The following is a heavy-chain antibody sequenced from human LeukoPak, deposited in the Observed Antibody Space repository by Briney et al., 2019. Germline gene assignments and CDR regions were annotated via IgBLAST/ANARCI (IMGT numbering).Heavy chain of an antibody. Sequence: GGSLRLSCAASGFTFAKYAITWIRQAPGKGLEWVSSTRGSGHTTYYADSVKGRFTISRDNSKNTLYLQMNSLRAEDTAVYYCALISGSYSSGYWGQGTLVTVSS. CDR1: GFTFAKYA. J-gene: IGHJ4*02. V-gene: IGHV3-23*01. CDR2: TRGSGHTT. D-gene: IGHD1-26*01. CDR3: ALISGSYSSGY.